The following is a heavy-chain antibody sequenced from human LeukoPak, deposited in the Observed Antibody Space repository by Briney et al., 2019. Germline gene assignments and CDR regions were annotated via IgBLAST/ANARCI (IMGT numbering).Heavy chain of an antibody. D-gene: IGHD3-10*02. CDR1: GFTFSSYW. V-gene: IGHV3-7*05. CDR3: ARDGSSWHVRGPDY. CDR2: INQDGSEK. J-gene: IGHJ4*02. Sequence: EPGGSLRLSCAASGFTFSSYWMSWVRQAPGKGLEWVANINQDGSEKDYVDSVKVRFTISRDNAKNSLYLQMNNLRAGDTAVYFCARDGSSWHVRGPDYWGQGTLVTVSS.